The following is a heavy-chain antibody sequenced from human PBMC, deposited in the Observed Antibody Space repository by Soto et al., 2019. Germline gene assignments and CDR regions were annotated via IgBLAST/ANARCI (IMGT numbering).Heavy chain of an antibody. CDR3: ATGAAGIAAHVI. CDR2: VNAYNGNT. J-gene: IGHJ4*02. D-gene: IGHD6-13*01. CDR1: GYSFTSFG. Sequence: QVLLVQSGGEVKKPVASVKVSCKASGYSFTSFGGNWVRQAPGQGLEWMGLVNAYNGNTNYAQKVHARVTMTADTSTSTADLEVKSLRSNDAVVYYCATGAAGIAAHVIWGQGNLVALSS. V-gene: IGHV1-18*01.